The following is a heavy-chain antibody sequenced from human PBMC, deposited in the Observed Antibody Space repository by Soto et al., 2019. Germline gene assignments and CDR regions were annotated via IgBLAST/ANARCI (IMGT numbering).Heavy chain of an antibody. Sequence: GGSLRLSCAASGFTFGTTDMSWVRQAPGEGLEWVSTIDGSGGITYYADSVKGRFTMSRDNSKKTLYLQMNSLRVEDSALYYCARGSTDSYPGSRIFDFWGRGTPVTVSS. D-gene: IGHD3-10*01. CDR1: GFTFGTTD. J-gene: IGHJ4*02. CDR3: ARGSTDSYPGSRIFDF. CDR2: IDGSGGIT. V-gene: IGHV3-23*01.